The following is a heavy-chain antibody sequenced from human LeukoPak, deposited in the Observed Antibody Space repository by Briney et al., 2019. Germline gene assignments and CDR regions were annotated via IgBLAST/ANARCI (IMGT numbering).Heavy chain of an antibody. CDR3: AREFCSGGGCYYYGMDV. Sequence: ASVKVSCKASGYTCTGYYMHWVRQAPGQGLEWMGWISGYNGNTNYAQKFQGRVTMATDTSTSTAYLELRRLRSDDTAIYYCAREFCSGGGCYYYGMDVWGQGTTVTVS. V-gene: IGHV1-18*04. CDR1: GYTCTGYY. D-gene: IGHD2-15*01. CDR2: ISGYNGNT. J-gene: IGHJ6*02.